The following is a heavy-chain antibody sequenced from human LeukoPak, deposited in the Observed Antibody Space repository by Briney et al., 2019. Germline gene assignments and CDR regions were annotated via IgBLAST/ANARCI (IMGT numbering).Heavy chain of an antibody. CDR1: GYTFTSYG. V-gene: IGHV1-69*06. D-gene: IGHD6-13*01. Sequence: ASVKVSCKASGYTFTSYGISWVRQAPGQGLEWMGGIIPIFGTANYAQKFQGRVTITADKSTSTAYMELSSLRSEDTAVYYCARSLQQQLVLDAFDIWGQGTMVTVSS. CDR2: IIPIFGTA. J-gene: IGHJ3*02. CDR3: ARSLQQQLVLDAFDI.